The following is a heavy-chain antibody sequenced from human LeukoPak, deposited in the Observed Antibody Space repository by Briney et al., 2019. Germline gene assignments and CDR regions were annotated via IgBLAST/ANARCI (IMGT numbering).Heavy chain of an antibody. V-gene: IGHV4-59*01. J-gene: IGHJ4*02. CDR3: ARSYDTNFDY. Sequence: SEALSLTCTVSGGSIRSYYWSWIRQPPGKGLEWIGYIYFSGSTSYNPSLKSRVTISVDRSKNQFSLKLSSVAAADTAVYYCARSYDTNFDYWGQGTLVTVSS. CDR2: IYFSGST. CDR1: GGSIRSYY. D-gene: IGHD3-3*01.